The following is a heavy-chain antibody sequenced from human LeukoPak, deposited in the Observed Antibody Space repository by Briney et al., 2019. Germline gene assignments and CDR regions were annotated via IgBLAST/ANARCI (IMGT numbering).Heavy chain of an antibody. CDR1: GYTFTSYY. V-gene: IGHV1-46*01. D-gene: IGHD2-2*01. J-gene: IGHJ5*02. CDR3: ARDIRGDCSSTSCLNWFDP. Sequence: AASVKVSCKASGYTFTSYYMHWVRQAPGQGLEWMGVINPSGGSTSYAQKFQDRVTMTRDTSTSTVYMELSSLRSEDTAVYYCARDIRGDCSSTSCLNWFDPWGQGTLVTVSS. CDR2: INPSGGST.